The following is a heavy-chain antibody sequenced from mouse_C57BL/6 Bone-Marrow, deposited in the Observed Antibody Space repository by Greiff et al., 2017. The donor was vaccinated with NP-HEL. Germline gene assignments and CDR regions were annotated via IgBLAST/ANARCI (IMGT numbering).Heavy chain of an antibody. Sequence: EVKLVESGPELVKPGASVKISCKASGYSFTDYNMNWVKQSHGKSLEWIGVINPNYGTTSYNQKFKGKATLTVDQSSSTAYMQLNSLTSEDSAVYYWARSVGSFYYFDYWGQGTTLTVSS. J-gene: IGHJ2*01. V-gene: IGHV1-39*01. CDR1: GYSFTDYN. CDR2: INPNYGTT. CDR3: ARSVGSFYYFDY. D-gene: IGHD1-1*02.